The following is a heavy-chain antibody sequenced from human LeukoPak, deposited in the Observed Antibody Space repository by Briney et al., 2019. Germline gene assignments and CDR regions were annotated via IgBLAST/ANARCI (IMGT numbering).Heavy chain of an antibody. CDR3: ARSGAGRWFGELLHYFDY. D-gene: IGHD3-10*01. V-gene: IGHV4-61*02. J-gene: IGHJ4*02. Sequence: SQTPSLTCTVSGGSISSGSYYWSWIRQPAGKGLEWIGRIYTSGSTNYNPSLKSRVTISVDTSKNQFSLKLSSVTAADTAVYYCARSGAGRWFGELLHYFDYWGQGTLVTVSS. CDR1: GGSISSGSYY. CDR2: IYTSGST.